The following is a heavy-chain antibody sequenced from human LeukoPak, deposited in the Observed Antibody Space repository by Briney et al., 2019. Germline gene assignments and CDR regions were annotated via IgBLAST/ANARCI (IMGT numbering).Heavy chain of an antibody. D-gene: IGHD1-26*01. CDR1: GYTFTDYG. CDR2: ISTYNGDT. J-gene: IGHJ4*02. Sequence: ASVKVSCQASGYTFTDYGISWVRQAPGQGLEWMGWISTYNGDTNFAQKFQGRVTMTTDTSTNTAYMELRSLTSDDTAVYYCARGSYYDYWGQGTLVTVSS. V-gene: IGHV1-18*01. CDR3: ARGSYYDY.